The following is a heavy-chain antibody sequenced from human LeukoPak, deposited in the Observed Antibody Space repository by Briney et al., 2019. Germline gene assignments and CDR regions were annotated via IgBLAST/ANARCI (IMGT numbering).Heavy chain of an antibody. Sequence: SQTLSLTCTVCAGSISSGSYYWSWIRQPAGKGLEWIGRIYTSGSTNYNPSLKSRVTVSVDTSKNQFSLKLSSVTAADTAVYYCARDVPGGSTSFDYWGQGTLVTVSS. V-gene: IGHV4-61*02. CDR3: ARDVPGGSTSFDY. D-gene: IGHD2-2*01. J-gene: IGHJ4*02. CDR1: AGSISSGSYY. CDR2: IYTSGST.